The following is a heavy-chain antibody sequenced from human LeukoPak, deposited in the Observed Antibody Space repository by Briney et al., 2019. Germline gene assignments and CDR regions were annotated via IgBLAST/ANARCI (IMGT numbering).Heavy chain of an antibody. CDR1: GGSLSGYY. CDR2: INHSGSI. D-gene: IGHD2-15*01. Sequence: SETLSLTCAVYGGSLSGYYWSWIRQPPGKGLQWIGEINHSGSIKNNASLKSRVTISIGTSKNQFSLELSSVTAADTAVYYCARGLSRLPPGGYWGQGTLVTVSS. CDR3: ARGLSRLPPGGY. V-gene: IGHV4-34*01. J-gene: IGHJ4*02.